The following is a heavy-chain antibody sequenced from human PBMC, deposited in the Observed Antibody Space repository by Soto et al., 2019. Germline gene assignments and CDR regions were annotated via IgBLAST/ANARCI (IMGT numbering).Heavy chain of an antibody. Sequence: PXESLMISCKGSGYSFASYWISWVRQMPGKGLEWMGRIDPSDSYTNYSPSFQGHVTISADKSISTAYLQWSSLKASDTAMYYCARHRGIAARPKSNYYGMDAWGQGTTVTVSS. J-gene: IGHJ6*02. V-gene: IGHV5-10-1*01. CDR2: IDPSDSYT. D-gene: IGHD6-6*01. CDR3: ARHRGIAARPKSNYYGMDA. CDR1: GYSFASYW.